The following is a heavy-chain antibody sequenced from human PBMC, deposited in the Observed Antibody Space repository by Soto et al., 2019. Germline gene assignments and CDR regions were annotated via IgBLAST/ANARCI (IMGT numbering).Heavy chain of an antibody. D-gene: IGHD3-10*01. J-gene: IGHJ4*02. CDR3: ARGLDLYGSGSPALNGN. V-gene: IGHV4-61*08. Sequence: QVQLQESGPGLVKTSETLSLTCTVSGGSVSGVAYYWSWIRRPPGKGLEWIGNINHSGRTNYNPSLESRVTISAGPPRSQISLKLTSVNAPDTAVYYCARGLDLYGSGSPALNGNWGQGALVTVSS. CDR2: INHSGRT. CDR1: GGSVSGVAYY.